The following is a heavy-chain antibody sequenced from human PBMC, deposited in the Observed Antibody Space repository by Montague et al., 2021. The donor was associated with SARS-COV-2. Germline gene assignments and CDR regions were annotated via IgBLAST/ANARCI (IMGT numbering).Heavy chain of an antibody. V-gene: IGHV4-39*07. J-gene: IGHJ6*02. CDR1: GRTISTTRYS. CDR2: IFYSGTT. Sequence: SETLSLTCTVPGRTISTTRYSWGRSTQPNSRHRRRSESIFYSGTTYYNPSLRSRVTISVQTSKNQFSLTVASVTAADTAIYYGASDFKNSYAMDVWGQGTTVIVSS. CDR3: ASDFKNSYAMDV.